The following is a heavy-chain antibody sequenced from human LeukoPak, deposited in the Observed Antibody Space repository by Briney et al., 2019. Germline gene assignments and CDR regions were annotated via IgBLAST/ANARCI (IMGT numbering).Heavy chain of an antibody. CDR1: GYSFIVYW. V-gene: IGHV5-10-1*01. CDR2: IDPSDSYT. CDR3: ARHGYGSLSGMDV. Sequence: GESLKISCKDSGYSFIVYWISWVRQVPGKGLEWMGKIDPSDSYTNYSPSFQGHVTISADKSISTAYVQWSSLKASDTAMYYCARHGYGSLSGMDVWGQGTTVTVSS. J-gene: IGHJ6*02. D-gene: IGHD3-10*01.